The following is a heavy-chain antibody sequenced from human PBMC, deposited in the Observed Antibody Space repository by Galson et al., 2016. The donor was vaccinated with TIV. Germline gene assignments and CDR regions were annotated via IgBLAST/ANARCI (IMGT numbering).Heavy chain of an antibody. CDR2: ISYDGNYK. D-gene: IGHD6-19*01. CDR3: AREDHQYGSGWYSYYYYYGMDI. Sequence: SLRLSCAASGFAFRSSAMYWVRQAPGKGLQCVAIISYDGNYKYYADSVKGRFTISRDNSMNRLYLQMNDLTPADPALDYCAREDHQYGSGWYSYYYYYGMDIWGQGTTVTVS. V-gene: IGHV3-30*04. CDR1: GFAFRSSA. J-gene: IGHJ6*02.